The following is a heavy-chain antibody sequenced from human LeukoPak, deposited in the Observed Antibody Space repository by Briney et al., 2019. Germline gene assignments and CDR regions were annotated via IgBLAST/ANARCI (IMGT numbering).Heavy chain of an antibody. CDR1: VYTFTSYG. D-gene: IGHD6-19*01. V-gene: IGHV1-18*01. CDR2: ISAYNGNT. J-gene: IGHJ5*02. Sequence: ASVKVSCKASVYTFTSYGISWVRQAPGQGLEWMGWISAYNGNTNYAQKLQGRVTMTTDTSTSTAYMELRSLRSDDTAVYYCARFSVADLQSSWFDPWGQGTLVTVSS. CDR3: ARFSVADLQSSWFDP.